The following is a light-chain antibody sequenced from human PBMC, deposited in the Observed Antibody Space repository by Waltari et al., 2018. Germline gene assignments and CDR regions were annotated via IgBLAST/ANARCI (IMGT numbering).Light chain of an antibody. V-gene: IGLV2-8*01. CDR2: EVI. J-gene: IGLJ2*01. Sequence: QSALTQPPSASGSPGQSVTISCTGSSSDVGGYNFVSWHQQHPGKAPKLMIYEVIKRPAGVPARFSGSKSGNTASRTVAGLQAEDEADDYCSSYGGYNTPYVFGGGTKLTVL. CDR1: SSDVGGYNF. CDR3: SSYGGYNTPYV.